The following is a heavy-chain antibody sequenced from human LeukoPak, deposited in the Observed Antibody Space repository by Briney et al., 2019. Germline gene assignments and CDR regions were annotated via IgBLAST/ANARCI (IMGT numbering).Heavy chain of an antibody. V-gene: IGHV1-18*01. CDR2: ISAYNGNT. J-gene: IGHJ4*02. D-gene: IGHD4-17*01. CDR3: ARVGYGDYEVPYYFDY. Sequence: ASVKVSCKASGYTFTSYGISWVRQAPRQGLEWMGWISAYNGNTNYAQKLQGRVTMTTDTSTSTAYMELRSLRSDDTAVYYCARVGYGDYEVPYYFDYWGQGTLVTVSS. CDR1: GYTFTSYG.